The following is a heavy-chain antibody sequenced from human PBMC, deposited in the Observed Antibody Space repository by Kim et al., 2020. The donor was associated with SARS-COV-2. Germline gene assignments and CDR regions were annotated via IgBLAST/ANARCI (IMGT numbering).Heavy chain of an antibody. D-gene: IGHD3-22*01. CDR3: ARDSGYYDSSGYYFRGFDY. J-gene: IGHJ4*02. V-gene: IGHV4-59*01. Sequence: SRVTISVDTSKNQFSLKLSSVTAADTAVYYCARDSGYYDSSGYYFRGFDYWGQGTLVTVSS.